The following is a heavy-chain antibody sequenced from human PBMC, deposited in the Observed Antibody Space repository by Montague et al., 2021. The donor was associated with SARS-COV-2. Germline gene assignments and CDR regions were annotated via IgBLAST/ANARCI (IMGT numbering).Heavy chain of an antibody. V-gene: IGHV4-59*13. CDR2: IYHSGST. J-gene: IGHJ4*02. CDR1: GGSISSYY. D-gene: IGHD4-17*01. CDR3: AGEPDYGDYFDY. Sequence: SETLSLTCIVAGGSISSYYWSWIRQPPGKGLEWIGYIYHSGSTNYNPSLKSRVTISVDTSKNQFSLKLSSVTAADTAVYYCAGEPDYGDYFDYWGQGTLVTVSS.